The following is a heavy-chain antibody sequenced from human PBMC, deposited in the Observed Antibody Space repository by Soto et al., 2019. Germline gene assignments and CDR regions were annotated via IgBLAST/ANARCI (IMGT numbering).Heavy chain of an antibody. D-gene: IGHD5-18*01. CDR3: VRAYSYGLDFDY. J-gene: IGHJ4*02. CDR2: INPSGGST. Sequence: ASVKVSCKASGYTFTSYFMHWVRQAPGQGLEWMGIINPSGGSTTYAQKFQGRVTMTRDTSTSTYYMELTSLTSEDTAVYYCVRAYSYGLDFDYWGQGTLVTVSS. V-gene: IGHV1-46*03. CDR1: GYTFTSYF.